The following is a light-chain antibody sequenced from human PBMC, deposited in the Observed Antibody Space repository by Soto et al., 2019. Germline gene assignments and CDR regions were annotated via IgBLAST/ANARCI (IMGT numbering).Light chain of an antibody. J-gene: IGKJ1*01. CDR2: AAS. V-gene: IGKV1-39*01. CDR1: QGIRNY. CDR3: QQSYSTVWT. Sequence: DIQMTQSPSSLSASVGDRVTITCRASQGIRNYLNWYQQKPGKAPEVLINAASSLQSGVPSRFSGSASGTDFTLTISSLQPGDFATYYCQQSYSTVWTFGQGTKVEIK.